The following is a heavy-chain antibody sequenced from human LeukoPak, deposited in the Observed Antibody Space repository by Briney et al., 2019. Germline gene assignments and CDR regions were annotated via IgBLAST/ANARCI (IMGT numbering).Heavy chain of an antibody. CDR2: ISGDGGST. CDR1: GFTFDDYA. Sequence: GGSLRLSCAASGFTFDDYAMHWVRQAPGKGLEWVSLISGDGGSTYYADSVKGRFTISRDNSKNSLYLQMNSLRTEDTALYYCAKDMGYSQGRGAFDIWGQGTMVTVSS. J-gene: IGHJ3*02. D-gene: IGHD5-24*01. V-gene: IGHV3-43*02. CDR3: AKDMGYSQGRGAFDI.